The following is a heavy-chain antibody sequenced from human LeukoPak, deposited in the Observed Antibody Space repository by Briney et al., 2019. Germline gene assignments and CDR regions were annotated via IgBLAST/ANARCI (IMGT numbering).Heavy chain of an antibody. CDR1: GGSVSNGNYY. CDR2: IYYSGNT. D-gene: IGHD3-10*01. J-gene: IGHJ4*02. Sequence: PSETLSLTCTVSGGSVSNGNYYWSWLRQPPGKALEWIGYIYYSGNTNYNPSLEGRVTISVDTSKNHFSVKLSSVTAADMAVYYCARSQNYYGSGDYWSQGTLVTVSS. V-gene: IGHV4-61*03. CDR3: ARSQNYYGSGDY.